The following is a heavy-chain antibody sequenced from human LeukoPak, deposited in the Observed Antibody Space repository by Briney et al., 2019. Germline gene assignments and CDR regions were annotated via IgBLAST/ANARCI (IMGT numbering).Heavy chain of an antibody. V-gene: IGHV4-59*01. D-gene: IGHD5/OR15-5a*01. CDR2: ISYSGTT. J-gene: IGHJ3*02. CDR3: ARDKGLPQAFDI. CDR1: GVSISSFY. Sequence: NPSETLSLTCTVSGVSISSFYWSWIRQPPGKGLEYIGYISYSGTTSYNPSLKSRVTISVDTSKNQFSLKLTSVTAADTAVYYCARDKGLPQAFDIWGRGTMVTVSS.